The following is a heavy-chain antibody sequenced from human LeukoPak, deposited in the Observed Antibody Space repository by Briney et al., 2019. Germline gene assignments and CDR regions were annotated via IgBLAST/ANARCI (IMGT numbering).Heavy chain of an antibody. Sequence: GASLKISCKGSGSSFTSYWIGWVRQMPGKGLEWMGIIYPGDSDTRYSPSFQGQVTISADKSISTAYLQWSSLKASDTAMYYCARPKGYYDSSGYTDAFDIWGQGTMVTVSS. J-gene: IGHJ3*02. CDR3: ARPKGYYDSSGYTDAFDI. D-gene: IGHD3-22*01. CDR1: GSSFTSYW. V-gene: IGHV5-51*01. CDR2: IYPGDSDT.